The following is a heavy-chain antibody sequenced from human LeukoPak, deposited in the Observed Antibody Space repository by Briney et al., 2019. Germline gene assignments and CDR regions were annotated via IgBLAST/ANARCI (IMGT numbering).Heavy chain of an antibody. V-gene: IGHV1-69*01. Sequence: SVKVTCKASGDTFSSYAISWVRQAPGQGLEWMRGIIPIFGTANYAQKFQGRVTITADESTSTAYMELSSLRSEDTAVYYCARGRMAGTYVFDSWGQGTLVTVSS. J-gene: IGHJ4*02. D-gene: IGHD6-19*01. CDR3: ARGRMAGTYVFDS. CDR1: GDTFSSYA. CDR2: IIPIFGTA.